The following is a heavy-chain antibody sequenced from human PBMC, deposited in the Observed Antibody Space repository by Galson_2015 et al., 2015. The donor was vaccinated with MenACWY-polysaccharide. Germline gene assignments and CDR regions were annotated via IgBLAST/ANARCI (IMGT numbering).Heavy chain of an antibody. Sequence: SVKVSCKASGGTFNTYAVTWVRQAPGQGFEWVGRIIPIGGRTDYAQNFQGRVTITADSSTRTAYLELRSLRFDDTAVYFCARPWGVTASPLSDWGQGTLVTVSS. D-gene: IGHD3-10*01. V-gene: IGHV1-69*04. J-gene: IGHJ4*02. CDR1: GGTFNTYA. CDR3: ARPWGVTASPLSD. CDR2: IIPIGGRT.